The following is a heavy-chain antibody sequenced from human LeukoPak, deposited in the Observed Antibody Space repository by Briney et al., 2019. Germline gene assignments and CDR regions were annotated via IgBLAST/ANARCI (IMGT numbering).Heavy chain of an antibody. CDR3: TARPGGSSWYVFRDY. Sequence: GGCLRLSPVASVFTLRNAWLSCVRETPGRGVERVGRIKSITEGGATDYAAPVKCRFNISRDDTKTTLYLQMNCVDSEHTAVYCSTARPGGSSWYVFRDYWGQGTLSPSPQ. J-gene: IGHJ4*02. V-gene: IGHV3-15*01. CDR1: VFTLRNAW. D-gene: IGHD6-13*01. CDR2: IKSITEGGAT.